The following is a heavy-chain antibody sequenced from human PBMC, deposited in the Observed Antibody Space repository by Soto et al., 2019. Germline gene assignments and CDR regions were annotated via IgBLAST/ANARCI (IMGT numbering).Heavy chain of an antibody. CDR2: IFSNDEK. CDR3: ARMRKNYDFWSGAGGMDV. CDR1: GFSLSNARMG. Sequence: QVTLKESGPVLVKPTETLTLTCTVSGFSLSNARMGVSWIRQPPGKALEWLAHIFSNDEKSYSTSLKSRPTLSTDTSKSQVVLTMTNMDPVDTATYYCARMRKNYDFWSGAGGMDVWGQGTTVTVSS. J-gene: IGHJ6*02. D-gene: IGHD3-3*01. V-gene: IGHV2-26*01.